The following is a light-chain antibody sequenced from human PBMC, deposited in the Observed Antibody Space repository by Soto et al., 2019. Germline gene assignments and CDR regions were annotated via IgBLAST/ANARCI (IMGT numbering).Light chain of an antibody. J-gene: IGLJ1*01. CDR3: SSYASSTTPYV. CDR2: EGS. CDR1: SSDVGSYNL. Sequence: QSVLTQPASVSGSPGQSSTISCTGTSSDVGSYNLVSWYQQHPGKAPKLMIYEGSKRPSGVSNRFSGSKSGNTASLTISGLQAEDEADYYCSSYASSTTPYVFGTGTKVTVL. V-gene: IGLV2-14*02.